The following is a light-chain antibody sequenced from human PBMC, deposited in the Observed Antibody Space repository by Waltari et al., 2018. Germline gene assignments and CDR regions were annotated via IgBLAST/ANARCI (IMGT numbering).Light chain of an antibody. CDR2: GAS. J-gene: IGKJ1*01. Sequence: DIVMTQSPDSLAVSLGERATLNCKSSHSVLYSSNDQNYLTGYQQKPGQPPKLLIYGASTREAGGPDRFRGSGSGTDVTLTISSLQAEDVAVYYCQQFYSTSPTFGQGTRVEIK. V-gene: IGKV4-1*01. CDR1: HSVLYSSNDQNY. CDR3: QQFYSTSPT.